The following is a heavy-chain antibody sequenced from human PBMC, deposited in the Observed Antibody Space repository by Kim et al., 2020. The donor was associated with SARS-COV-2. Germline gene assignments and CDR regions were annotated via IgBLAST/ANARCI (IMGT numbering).Heavy chain of an antibody. Sequence: KGRVTISVDTSKNQFSLELSSVTAADTAVYYCARHLSVEAGFGLFDAFDIWGQGTMVTVSS. J-gene: IGHJ3*02. CDR3: ARHLSVEAGFGLFDAFDI. V-gene: IGHV4-39*01. D-gene: IGHD6-19*01.